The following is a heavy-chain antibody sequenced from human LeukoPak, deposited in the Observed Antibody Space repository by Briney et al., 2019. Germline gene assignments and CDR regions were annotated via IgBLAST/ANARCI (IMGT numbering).Heavy chain of an antibody. CDR2: ISAYNGNT. CDR3: ARDLRVTAAGVLIYYYYGMDV. Sequence: ASVKVSCKTSGYTFTSYGISWVRQAPGQGLEWMGWISAYNGNTNYAQILQDRVTMTTDTSTSTAYMELRSLRSDDTAVYYCARDLRVTAAGVLIYYYYGMDVWAKGPRSASP. V-gene: IGHV1-18*01. CDR1: GYTFTSYG. J-gene: IGHJ6*02. D-gene: IGHD6-13*01.